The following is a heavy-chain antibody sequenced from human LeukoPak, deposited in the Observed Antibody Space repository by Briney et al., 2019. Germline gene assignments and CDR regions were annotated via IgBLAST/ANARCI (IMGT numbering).Heavy chain of an antibody. CDR2: INHSGST. CDR3: ARDNWNYGSSMDV. J-gene: IGHJ6*02. D-gene: IGHD1-7*01. V-gene: IGHV4-34*01. CDR1: GGSFSGYY. Sequence: TSETLSLTCAVYGGSFSGYYWSWIRQPPGKGLEWIGEINHSGSTNYNPSLKSRVTISVDTSKNQFSLKLSSVTAADTAVYYCARDNWNYGSSMDVWGQGTTVTVSS.